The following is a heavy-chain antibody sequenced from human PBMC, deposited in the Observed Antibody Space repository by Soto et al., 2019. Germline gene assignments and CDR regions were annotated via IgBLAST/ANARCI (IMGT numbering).Heavy chain of an antibody. CDR1: GFTFSSYA. J-gene: IGHJ4*02. CDR3: AKKTLRWWELPYYFDY. D-gene: IGHD1-26*01. Sequence: EVQLLESGGGLVQPGGSLRLSCAASGFTFSSYAMSWVRQAPGKGLEWVSAISGSGGSTYYADPVKGRFTISRDNSKNTLYLQMNSLRAEDTAVYYCAKKTLRWWELPYYFDYWGQGTLVTVSS. V-gene: IGHV3-23*01. CDR2: ISGSGGST.